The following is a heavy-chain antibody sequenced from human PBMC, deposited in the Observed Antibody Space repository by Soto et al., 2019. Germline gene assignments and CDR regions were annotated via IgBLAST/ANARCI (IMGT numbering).Heavy chain of an antibody. V-gene: IGHV1-69*13. CDR3: ARDRSFDSHPLDY. J-gene: IGHJ4*02. D-gene: IGHD3-9*01. Sequence: SVKVSCKASGGTFSSYAISWVRQAPGQGLEWMGGTIPIFGTANYAQKFQGRVTITADESTSTAYMELSSLRSEDTAVYYCARDRSFDSHPLDYWGQGTLVTVSS. CDR1: GGTFSSYA. CDR2: TIPIFGTA.